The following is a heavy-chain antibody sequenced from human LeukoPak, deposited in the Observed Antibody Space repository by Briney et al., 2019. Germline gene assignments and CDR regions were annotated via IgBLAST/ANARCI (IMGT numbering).Heavy chain of an antibody. Sequence: PGGSLRLSCAASGFTFSNYAMTWVRQAPGKGLEWVSGVSGSGGGTYYTDSVKGRFTISRDNSKNTLYLQMNSLRAEDTAVYYCARDSAAAGGAPAFDYWGQGTLVTVTS. J-gene: IGHJ4*02. V-gene: IGHV3-23*01. CDR3: ARDSAAAGGAPAFDY. CDR2: VSGSGGGT. CDR1: GFTFSNYA. D-gene: IGHD6-13*01.